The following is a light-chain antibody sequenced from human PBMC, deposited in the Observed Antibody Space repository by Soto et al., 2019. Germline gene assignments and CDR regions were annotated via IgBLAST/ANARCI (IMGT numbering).Light chain of an antibody. CDR3: SSYTSSSTPVV. V-gene: IGLV2-14*01. CDR2: DVS. Sequence: QSVLTQPASVSGSPGQSITISCTGTSSDVGGYNYVSWYQQHPGKAPKLMVFDVSNRPSGASNRFSGSKSGNTASLTISGLQAEDEAYYFCSSYTSSSTPVVFGGGTKLTVL. J-gene: IGLJ2*01. CDR1: SSDVGGYNY.